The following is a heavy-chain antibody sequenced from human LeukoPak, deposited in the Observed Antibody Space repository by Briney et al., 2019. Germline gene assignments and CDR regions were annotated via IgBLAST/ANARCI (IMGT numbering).Heavy chain of an antibody. CDR2: ISYDGSNK. CDR3: ARGGCSSTSCYRSDY. CDR1: GFTFSSYA. D-gene: IGHD2-2*02. V-gene: IGHV3-30-3*01. J-gene: IGHJ4*02. Sequence: GGSLRPSCAASGFTFSSYAMHWVRQAPGKGLEWVAVISYDGSNKYYADSVKGRFTISRDNSKNTLYLQMNSLRAEDTAVYYCARGGCSSTSCYRSDYWGQGTLVTVSS.